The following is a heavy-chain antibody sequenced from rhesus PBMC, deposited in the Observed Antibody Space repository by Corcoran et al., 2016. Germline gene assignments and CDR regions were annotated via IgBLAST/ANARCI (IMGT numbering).Heavy chain of an antibody. V-gene: IGHV2-1*01. D-gene: IGHD5-42*01. CDR3: ARRRWDTAGTNYFDY. J-gene: IGHJ4*01. Sequence: QVTLKESGPALVKPTQTLTLTCTFAGFSISTSGMGVAWIRKPPGKTLEGLAHIYWDDDKRYSTSLKVRLTIAKDPSNNQVVLTMTNMDPVDTTTYFCARRRWDTAGTNYFDYWGQGVLVTVSS. CDR1: GFSISTSGMG. CDR2: IYWDDDK.